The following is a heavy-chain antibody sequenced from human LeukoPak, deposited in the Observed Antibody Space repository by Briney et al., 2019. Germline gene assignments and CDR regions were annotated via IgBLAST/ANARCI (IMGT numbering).Heavy chain of an antibody. CDR3: ARGNLGYCSSTSCYGYYFDY. CDR1: GGTFSGYY. V-gene: IGHV4-34*01. D-gene: IGHD2-2*01. Sequence: PSETLSLTCAVYGGTFSGYYWSWVRQPPGKGLEWMGEINHSGSSNYNPSLKSRVTISVDTSKNQFSLKLSSVTAADTPVYYCARGNLGYCSSTSCYGYYFDYWGQGTLVTVSS. CDR2: INHSGSS. J-gene: IGHJ4*02.